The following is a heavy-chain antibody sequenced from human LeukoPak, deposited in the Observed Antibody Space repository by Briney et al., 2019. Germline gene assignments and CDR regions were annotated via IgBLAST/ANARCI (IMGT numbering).Heavy chain of an antibody. CDR3: AKDSPYGDYEWYFDY. CDR1: GFTFDDYT. Sequence: GGSLRLSCAASGFTFDDYTMHWVRQAPGKGLEWVSLISGDGGSTYYADSLKGRFTISRDNSKNSLYLQMNSLRPEDSALYYCAKDSPYGDYEWYFDYWGQGTLVTVSS. D-gene: IGHD4-17*01. CDR2: ISGDGGST. J-gene: IGHJ4*02. V-gene: IGHV3-43*02.